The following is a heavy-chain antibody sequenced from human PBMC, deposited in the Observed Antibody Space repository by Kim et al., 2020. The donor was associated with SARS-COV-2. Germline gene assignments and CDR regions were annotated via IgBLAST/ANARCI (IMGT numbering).Heavy chain of an antibody. J-gene: IGHJ4*02. V-gene: IGHV3-74*01. CDR1: GFTFSSYW. Sequence: GGSLRLSCAASGFTFSSYWMHWVRQAPGKGLVWVSRINGDGSSTNYADFVQGRFTISRDNAKNTLILQMNSLRAEDTAVYYCVRGIHGGHHHYDSWGQGTLVTVSS. D-gene: IGHD2-15*01. CDR3: VRGIHGGHHHYDS. CDR2: INGDGSST.